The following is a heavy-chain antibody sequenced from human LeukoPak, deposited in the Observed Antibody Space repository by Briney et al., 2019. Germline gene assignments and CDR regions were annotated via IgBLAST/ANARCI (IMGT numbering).Heavy chain of an antibody. D-gene: IGHD3-3*01. CDR3: AREARITIFGVVIQKLDHFDY. CDR2: INHSGST. Sequence: SETLSLTCTVYGESFNVYFWSWIRQPPGKGLEWIGEINHSGSTNYNPSLKSRVTISVDTSKNQFSLKLSSVTAADTAVYYCAREARITIFGVVIQKLDHFDYWGQGTLVTVSS. J-gene: IGHJ4*02. CDR1: GESFNVYF. V-gene: IGHV4-34*01.